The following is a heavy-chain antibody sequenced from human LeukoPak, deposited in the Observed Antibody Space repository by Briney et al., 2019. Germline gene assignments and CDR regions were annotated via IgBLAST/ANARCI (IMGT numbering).Heavy chain of an antibody. CDR3: AKDRISCNGDCYWLQTFDY. CDR1: GFILSSYA. D-gene: IGHD2-21*02. Sequence: PGGSLRLSCATSGFILSSYAMSWVRQAPGKGLEWVSGISGRGGGTYYADSVKGQFTISRDNSKNTLYLHMNSLRAEDTAVYYCAKDRISCNGDCYWLQTFDYWGQGILVTVSS. V-gene: IGHV3-23*01. CDR2: ISGRGGGT. J-gene: IGHJ4*02.